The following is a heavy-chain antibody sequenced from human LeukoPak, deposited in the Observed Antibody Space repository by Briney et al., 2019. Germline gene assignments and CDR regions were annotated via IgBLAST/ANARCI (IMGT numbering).Heavy chain of an antibody. CDR3: ARAPYPGYSSSWPLYYYYYYYMDV. D-gene: IGHD6-13*01. CDR1: GYTFTSYG. CDR2: ISAYNGNT. V-gene: IGHV1-18*01. J-gene: IGHJ6*03. Sequence: ASVKVSCKASGYTFTSYGISWVPQAPGQGLEWMGWISAYNGNTNYAQKLQGRVTMTTDTSTSTAYMELRSLRSDDTAVYYCARAPYPGYSSSWPLYYYYYYYMDVWGKGTTVTVSS.